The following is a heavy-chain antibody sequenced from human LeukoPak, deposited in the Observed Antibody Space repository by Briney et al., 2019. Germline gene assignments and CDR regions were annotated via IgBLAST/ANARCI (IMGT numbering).Heavy chain of an antibody. D-gene: IGHD1-7*01. CDR1: SGSISSSSYY. V-gene: IGHV3-72*01. J-gene: IGHJ4*02. CDR3: ARSPRGTSPCDY. CDR2: IRTQADRYTI. Sequence: PSETLSLTCTVSSGSISSSSYYWGWIRQPPGKGLEWVARIRTQADRYTIEYAASVKGRFTISRDDSRNSLYLQMNGLKTEDTAVYYCARSPRGTSPCDYWGPGTLVTVSS.